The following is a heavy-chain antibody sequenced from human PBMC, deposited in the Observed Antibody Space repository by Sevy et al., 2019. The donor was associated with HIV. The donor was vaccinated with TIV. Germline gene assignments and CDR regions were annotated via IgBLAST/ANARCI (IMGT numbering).Heavy chain of an antibody. J-gene: IGHJ4*02. Sequence: GGSLRLSCAASGLTFSSYGMVWVRQAPGKGLEWVSGISNSGDRTYDADSVKGRFTISRDNSKNTLYLQMNSLRAEDTGVYYCVKEFYSREGFFDYWGQGTLVTVSS. CDR3: VKEFYSREGFFDY. CDR1: GLTFSSYG. CDR2: ISNSGDRT. V-gene: IGHV3-23*01. D-gene: IGHD6-13*01.